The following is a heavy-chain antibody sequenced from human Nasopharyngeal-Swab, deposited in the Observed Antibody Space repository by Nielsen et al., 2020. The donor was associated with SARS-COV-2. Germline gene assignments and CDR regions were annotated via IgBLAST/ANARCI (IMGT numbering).Heavy chain of an antibody. CDR2: INHSGST. J-gene: IGHJ4*02. Sequence: WIRQPPGKGLEWIGEINHSGSTNYNPSLKRRVTISEDTFKNQFSLKLSSVTAADTAVYYCAGYCSSTSCYGSYYFDYWGQGTLVTVSS. V-gene: IGHV4-34*01. CDR3: AGYCSSTSCYGSYYFDY. D-gene: IGHD2-2*01.